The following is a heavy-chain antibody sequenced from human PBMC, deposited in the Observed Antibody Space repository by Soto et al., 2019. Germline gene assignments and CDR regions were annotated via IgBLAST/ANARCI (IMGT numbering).Heavy chain of an antibody. V-gene: IGHV4-31*03. J-gene: IGHJ5*02. CDR1: GGSISSGGYY. CDR3: ARGSFSSSSSWFDP. CDR2: IYYSGRT. D-gene: IGHD6-6*01. Sequence: SETLSLTCTVSGGSISSGGYYGSWIRQHPGKGLEWIGYIYYSGRTYYNPSLHSRVSIAVDTTENQFSLKLTSVTAADTSVYYCARGSFSSSSSWFDPWGRGTLVTVSS.